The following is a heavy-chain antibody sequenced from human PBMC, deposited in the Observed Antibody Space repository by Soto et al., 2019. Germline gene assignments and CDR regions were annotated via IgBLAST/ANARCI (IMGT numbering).Heavy chain of an antibody. CDR3: AREDYFDSGGFPI. CDR2: IYDSGST. V-gene: IGHV4-59*01. D-gene: IGHD3-22*01. Sequence: SETLSLTCTVSGGSISSYYWSWIRQPPGKGLEWIGYIYDSGSTKYNPSLKSRVTISVDTTNNQFYLKLSYVTAADTAVYYCAREDYFDSGGFPIWGQGTLVTVSS. J-gene: IGHJ4*02. CDR1: GGSISSYY.